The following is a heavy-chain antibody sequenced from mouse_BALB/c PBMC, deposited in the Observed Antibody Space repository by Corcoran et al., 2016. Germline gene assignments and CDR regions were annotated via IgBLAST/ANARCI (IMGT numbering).Heavy chain of an antibody. J-gene: IGHJ4*01. CDR3: ATMVTMDY. V-gene: IGHV9-3-1*01. D-gene: IGHD2-2*01. Sequence: QIQLVQSGPELKKPGETVKISCKASGYTFTNYGMNWVKQAPGKGLKWMGWINTYTGEPTYADDFKGRFAFSLETSASTAYLQINNLKNEDTATYVCATMVTMDYWGQGTSVTVSS. CDR1: GYTFTNYG. CDR2: INTYTGEP.